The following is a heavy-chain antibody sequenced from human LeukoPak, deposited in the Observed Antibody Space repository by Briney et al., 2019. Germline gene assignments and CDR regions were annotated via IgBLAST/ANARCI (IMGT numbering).Heavy chain of an antibody. CDR2: INSDGSIT. V-gene: IGHV3-74*01. J-gene: IGHJ4*02. CDR3: AKDLGWLAAAATTYLDY. D-gene: IGHD6-13*01. Sequence: PGGSLRLSCAASGFTFSSYWMHWVRQAPGKGLVWVSRINSDGSITNYADSVKGRFTISRDNAKNTLYLQMNSLRAEDTAVYYCAKDLGWLAAAATTYLDYWGQGTLVTVSS. CDR1: GFTFSSYW.